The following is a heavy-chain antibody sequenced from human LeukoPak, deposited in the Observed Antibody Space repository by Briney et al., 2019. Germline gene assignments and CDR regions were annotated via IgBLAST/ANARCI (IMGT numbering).Heavy chain of an antibody. D-gene: IGHD6-19*01. CDR2: IYYSGST. V-gene: IGHV4-59*04. CDR1: GDSISSYY. CDR3: ARHSKSGIAVAGTPY. Sequence: PSETLSLTCTVSGDSISSYYWSWIRQPPGKGLEWIGHIYYSGSTYYNPSLKSRVTISVDTSKNQFSLKLSSVTAADTAVYYCARHSKSGIAVAGTPYWGQGTLVTVSS. J-gene: IGHJ4*02.